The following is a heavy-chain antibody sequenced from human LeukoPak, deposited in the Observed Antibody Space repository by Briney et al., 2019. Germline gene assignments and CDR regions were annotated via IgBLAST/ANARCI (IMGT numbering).Heavy chain of an antibody. CDR1: GFTFSNYW. CDR3: ARDSPFGYC. CDR2: IKQDGGEK. D-gene: IGHD3-10*01. V-gene: IGHV3-7*01. Sequence: GGSLRLSCAASGFTFSNYWMSWVRQAPGKGLEWVANIKQDGGEKNYVGSVKGRFTISRDNAKNSLYLQMNSLRAEDTAVYYCARDSPFGYCWGQGTLVTVSS. J-gene: IGHJ4*02.